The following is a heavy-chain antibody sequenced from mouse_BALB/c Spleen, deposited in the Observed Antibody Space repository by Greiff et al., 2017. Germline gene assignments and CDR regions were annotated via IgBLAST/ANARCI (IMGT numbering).Heavy chain of an antibody. J-gene: IGHJ4*01. Sequence: EVQLVESGGGLVKPGGSLKLSCAASGFTFSSYAMSWVRQTPEKRLEWVASISSGGSSYYPDSVKGRFTISRDNARNILYLQMSRLRSEDTAMYYCARGEGHYYAMDYWGQGTSVTVSS. CDR2: ISSGGSS. CDR1: GFTFSSYA. CDR3: ARGEGHYYAMDY. V-gene: IGHV5-6-5*01.